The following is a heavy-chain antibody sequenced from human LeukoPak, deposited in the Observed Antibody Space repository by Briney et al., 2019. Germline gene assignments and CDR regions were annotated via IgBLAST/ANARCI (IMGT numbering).Heavy chain of an antibody. CDR1: GGTFSSYA. CDR2: IIPIFGTA. Sequence: ASVKVSCKASGGTFSSYAISWVRQAPGQGLEWMGRIIPIFGTANYAQKFQGRVTITTDESTSTAYMELSSLRSEDTAVYYCARDDSSGYPGYWGQGTLVTVSS. D-gene: IGHD3-22*01. J-gene: IGHJ4*02. V-gene: IGHV1-69*05. CDR3: ARDDSSGYPGY.